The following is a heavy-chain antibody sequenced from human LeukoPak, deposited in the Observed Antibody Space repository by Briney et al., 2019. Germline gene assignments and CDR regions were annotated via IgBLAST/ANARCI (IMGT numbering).Heavy chain of an antibody. CDR3: ATSGSYYFDY. J-gene: IGHJ4*02. CDR2: IYHSGST. D-gene: IGHD1-26*01. CDR1: GGSISSGGYY. Sequence: KSSETLSLTCTVSGGSISSGGYYWSWIRQPPGKGLEWIGYIYHSGSTYYNPSLKSRVTISVDRSKNQFSLKLSSVTAADTAVYYCATSGSYYFDYWGQGTLVTVSS. V-gene: IGHV4-30-2*01.